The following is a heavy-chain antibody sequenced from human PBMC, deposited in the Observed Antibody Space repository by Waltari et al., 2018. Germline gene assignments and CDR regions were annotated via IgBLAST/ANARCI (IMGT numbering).Heavy chain of an antibody. D-gene: IGHD5-18*01. CDR1: GFTVISNY. Sequence: EVQLVESGGGLVQPGGSLRLSCAASGFTVISNYMSWVRQAPGKGLEWVSVIYSGGSTYYADSVRGRFTISRHNSKNTLYLQMNSLRAEDTAVYYCARERYSYGYYGWFDPWGQGTLVTVSS. CDR3: ARERYSYGYYGWFDP. V-gene: IGHV3-53*04. J-gene: IGHJ5*02. CDR2: IYSGGST.